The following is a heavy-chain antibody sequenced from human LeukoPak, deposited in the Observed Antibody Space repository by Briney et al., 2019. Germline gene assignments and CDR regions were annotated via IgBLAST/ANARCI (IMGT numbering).Heavy chain of an antibody. V-gene: IGHV3-23*01. Sequence: PGGSLRLSCAASGFTFSNYAMSWVRQAPGKGLEWVSAITGSGGSTYYADSVKGRFTISRDNSKNTLFLQMNSLRAEDTALYYCAREASLSGCYFDYWGQGTLVTVSS. CDR3: AREASLSGCYFDY. D-gene: IGHD5-12*01. CDR1: GFTFSNYA. J-gene: IGHJ4*02. CDR2: ITGSGGST.